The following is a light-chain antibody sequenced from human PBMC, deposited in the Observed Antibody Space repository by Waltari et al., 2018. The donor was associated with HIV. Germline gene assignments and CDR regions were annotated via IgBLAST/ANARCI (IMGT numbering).Light chain of an antibody. CDR1: SSDVGSYTL. CDR3: CSYAGVDTPVV. J-gene: IGLJ2*01. Sequence: QSALTQPASMSGSPGQSITISCYGTSSDVGSYTLVSWYQQHPGKVPKLIIYEVTKRPSDVSNRFSASKSGDTASLTISGLQPEDEADYYCCSYAGVDTPVVFGGGTKLTVL. CDR2: EVT. V-gene: IGLV2-23*02.